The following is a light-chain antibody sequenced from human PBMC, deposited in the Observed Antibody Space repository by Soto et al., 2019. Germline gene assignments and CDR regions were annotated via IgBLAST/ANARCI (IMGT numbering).Light chain of an antibody. CDR2: GAS. Sequence: EMVMTQSPATLSVSPGERATLSCRASQSVSSNLAWYQQKPGQAPRLLIYGASTRATGIPDRFSGSGSGTDFTLTISSLEPEDSAVYYCQQRHMWPITFGQGTRLEIK. CDR3: QQRHMWPIT. J-gene: IGKJ5*01. V-gene: IGKV3D-15*01. CDR1: QSVSSN.